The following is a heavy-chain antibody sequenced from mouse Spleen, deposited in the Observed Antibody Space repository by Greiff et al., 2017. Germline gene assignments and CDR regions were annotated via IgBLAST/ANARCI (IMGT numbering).Heavy chain of an antibody. D-gene: IGHD1-1*01. CDR1: GYTFTSYW. CDR3: TRWGYYGSSYDWYFDV. V-gene: IGHV1S22*01. Sequence: LQQSGAELVKPGASVKLSCKASGYTFTSYWMHWVKQRPGQGLEWIGNIYPGSGSTNYDEKFKSKATLTVDTSSSTAYMQLSSLTSEDSAVYYCTRWGYYGSSYDWYFDVWGAGTTVTVSS. CDR2: IYPGSGST. J-gene: IGHJ1*01.